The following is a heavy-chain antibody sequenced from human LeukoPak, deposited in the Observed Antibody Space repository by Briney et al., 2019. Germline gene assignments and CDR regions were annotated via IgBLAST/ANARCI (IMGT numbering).Heavy chain of an antibody. CDR3: ARTSITIFGVVTGFDY. Sequence: SETLSLTCTVSGGSISSYYWSWIRQPAGKGLEWIGRIYTSGSTNYNPSLKSRVTISVDTSKNQFSLKLSSVTAADTAVYYCARTSITIFGVVTGFDYWGQGTLVTVSS. J-gene: IGHJ4*02. D-gene: IGHD3-3*01. CDR2: IYTSGST. V-gene: IGHV4-4*07. CDR1: GGSISSYY.